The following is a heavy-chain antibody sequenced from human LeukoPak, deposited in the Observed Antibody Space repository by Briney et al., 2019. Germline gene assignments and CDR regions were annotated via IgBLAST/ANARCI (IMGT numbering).Heavy chain of an antibody. CDR2: IIPIFGTA. J-gene: IGHJ4*02. V-gene: IGHV1-69*05. Sequence: SVKVSCKASGGTFSSYAISWVRQAPGQGLEWMGGIIPIFGTANYAQKLQGRVTMTTDTSTSTAYMELRNLRSDDTAVYYCAKDYRFSDPKSGLASDHWGQGTLVTVSS. CDR3: AKDYRFSDPKSGLASDH. D-gene: IGHD3-16*02. CDR1: GGTFSSYA.